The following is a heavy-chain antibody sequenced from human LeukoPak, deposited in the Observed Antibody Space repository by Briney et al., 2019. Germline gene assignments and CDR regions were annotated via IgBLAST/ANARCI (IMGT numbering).Heavy chain of an antibody. J-gene: IGHJ4*02. V-gene: IGHV1-18*01. CDR1: GYTFTSYG. CDR2: ISAYNGNT. D-gene: IGHD3-9*01. CDR3: ARDRPYYDILTGPDY. Sequence: ASLKVCCKASGYTFTSYGISWVRQAPGQGLEWMGWISAYNGNTNYAQKLHGRVTMTTDTSTSTAYMELRSLRSDDTAVYYCARDRPYYDILTGPDYWGQGTLLTVPS.